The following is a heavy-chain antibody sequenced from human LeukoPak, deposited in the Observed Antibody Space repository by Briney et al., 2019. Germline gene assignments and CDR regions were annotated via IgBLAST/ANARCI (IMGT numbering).Heavy chain of an antibody. V-gene: IGHV4-39*07. CDR2: INHSGST. CDR1: GGSISSGGYY. CDR3: ARAEGGWYRVRWFDP. D-gene: IGHD6-19*01. Sequence: SETLSLTSTVSGGSISSGGYYWSWIRQPPGKGLEWIGEINHSGSTNYNPSLKSRVTISVDTSKNQFSLKLSSVTAADTAVYYCARAEGGWYRVRWFDPWGQGTLVTVSS. J-gene: IGHJ5*02.